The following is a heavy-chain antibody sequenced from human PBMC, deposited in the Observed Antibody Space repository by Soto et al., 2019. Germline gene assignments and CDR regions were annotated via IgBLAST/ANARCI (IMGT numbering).Heavy chain of an antibody. J-gene: IGHJ4*02. D-gene: IGHD6-19*01. CDR3: ARKRASGWYFAGLDY. CDR2: IYHSGST. Sequence: QVQLQESGPGLVKPSGTLSLTCAVSGDSISSLNWWSWVRQPPGKGLEWIGEIYHSGSTNYNPSLKSRVTISVDKSNNQFSLRLTSVTAADTAVYYCARKRASGWYFAGLDYWGQGTLVTVSS. V-gene: IGHV4-4*02. CDR1: GDSISSLNW.